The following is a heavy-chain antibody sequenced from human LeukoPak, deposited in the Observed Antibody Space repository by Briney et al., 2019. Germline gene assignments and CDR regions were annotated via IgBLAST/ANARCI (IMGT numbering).Heavy chain of an antibody. Sequence: GGSLRLFCAASVFSFSDAWMSWVRQAPGRGLEWVGRIKSKADGGTTDYAAPVNGRFTMSRDDSKNTLSLQMNSLNTEDTAVYYCTADTPDFDPYDLDYWGQGTLVTSSS. CDR1: VFSFSDAW. CDR2: IKSKADGGTT. V-gene: IGHV3-15*01. CDR3: TADTPDFDPYDLDY. J-gene: IGHJ4*02. D-gene: IGHD3-9*01.